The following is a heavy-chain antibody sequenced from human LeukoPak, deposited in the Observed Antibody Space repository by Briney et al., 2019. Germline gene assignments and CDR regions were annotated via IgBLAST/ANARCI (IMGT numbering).Heavy chain of an antibody. CDR2: IRSKANSYAT. V-gene: IGHV3-73*01. CDR1: GFTFSGSA. J-gene: IGHJ4*02. Sequence: GGSLRLSCAASGFTFSGSAMHWVRQASGKGLEWVGRIRSKANSYATAYGASVKGRFTISRDGSKNTAYLQMNSLKIEDTAVYYCTRLWGDCGGDCYSRDYWGQGTLVTVSS. CDR3: TRLWGDCGGDCYSRDY. D-gene: IGHD2-21*02.